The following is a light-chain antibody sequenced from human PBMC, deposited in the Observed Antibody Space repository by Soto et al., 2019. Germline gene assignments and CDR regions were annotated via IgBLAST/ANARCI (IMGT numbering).Light chain of an antibody. V-gene: IGLV2-8*01. CDR3: SSYAGRNSV. CDR2: EVS. J-gene: IGLJ1*01. CDR1: SSDVGGYNY. Sequence: QSALTQPPSASGSPGQSVTISCTGTSSDVGGYNYVSWYQQHPGKAPKLMIYEVSKRPSGVPDRFSGSKSGNTASLTVSGLQAEDEADYYCSSYAGRNSVFGTGTKVTV.